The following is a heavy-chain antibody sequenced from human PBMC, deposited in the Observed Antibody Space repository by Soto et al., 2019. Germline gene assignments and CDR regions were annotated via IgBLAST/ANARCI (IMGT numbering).Heavy chain of an antibody. CDR3: ARVRSSPFRKFDY. CDR1: GYSISSGYY. J-gene: IGHJ4*02. CDR2: IYHSGGT. Sequence: PETLCVTCVVSGYSISSGYYWGWIRQSPGKGLEWIGSIYHSGGTYYSPSLKSRVTISLDTSKNQFSLKLSSVTAADTAVYYCARVRSSPFRKFDYWGQGSLVTVSS. V-gene: IGHV4-38-2*01.